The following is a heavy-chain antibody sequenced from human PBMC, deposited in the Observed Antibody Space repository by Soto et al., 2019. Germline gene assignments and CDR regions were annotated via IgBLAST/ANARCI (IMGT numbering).Heavy chain of an antibody. Sequence: GGSLRLSCAASAFTFSSSEMNWVRQAPGRGLEWVSYISGSGTTIYYAASVKGRFTISRDNAKNSLYLQMNSLRAEDTAVYYCARDVVLDIVVVPAALVSMGVWGQGTTVTVSS. J-gene: IGHJ6*02. CDR1: AFTFSSSE. D-gene: IGHD2-2*03. V-gene: IGHV3-48*03. CDR3: ARDVVLDIVVVPAALVSMGV. CDR2: ISGSGTTI.